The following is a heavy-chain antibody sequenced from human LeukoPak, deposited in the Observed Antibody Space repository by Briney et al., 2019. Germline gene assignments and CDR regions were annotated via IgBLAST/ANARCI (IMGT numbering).Heavy chain of an antibody. V-gene: IGHV5-51*01. Sequence: GESLKISCKGSGYSFTSYWIGWVRQMPGKGLEWMGIIYPGDSESRYSPSFQGQVTISVDKSINTAYLQWSRLKASDTAMYYCARHHKSGYSGYESDYWGQGTLVTVSS. J-gene: IGHJ4*02. CDR1: GYSFTSYW. CDR2: IYPGDSES. CDR3: ARHHKSGYSGYESDY. D-gene: IGHD5-12*01.